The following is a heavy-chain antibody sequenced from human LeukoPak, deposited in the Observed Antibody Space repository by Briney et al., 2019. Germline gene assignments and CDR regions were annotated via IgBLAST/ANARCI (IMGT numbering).Heavy chain of an antibody. CDR2: IYPGDSDT. J-gene: IGHJ3*02. D-gene: IGHD6-13*01. CDR3: ARQGISIAAAVDI. V-gene: IGHV5-51*01. Sequence: GESLKIFCKGSGYSFTSYWIGWVRQMPGKGLEWMGIIYPGDSDTRYSPSFQGQVTISADKSISTAYLQWSSLKASDTAMYYCARQGISIAAAVDIWGQGTMVTVSS. CDR1: GYSFTSYW.